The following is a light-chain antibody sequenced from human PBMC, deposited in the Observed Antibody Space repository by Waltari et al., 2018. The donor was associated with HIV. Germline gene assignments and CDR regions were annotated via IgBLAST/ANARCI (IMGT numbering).Light chain of an antibody. V-gene: IGKV1-39*01. CDR3: QQSSFTPPT. J-gene: IGKJ1*01. Sequence: DIQMTQSPSSLSASVGDRVTITCRAGQSTTSLQWYHPKPGKAPNLVIYCASRFQRGVTSRFSSRGSGTDFTLTISSLQPEDFVTYYCQQSSFTPPTFGQGTKVEVK. CDR2: CAS. CDR1: QSTTS.